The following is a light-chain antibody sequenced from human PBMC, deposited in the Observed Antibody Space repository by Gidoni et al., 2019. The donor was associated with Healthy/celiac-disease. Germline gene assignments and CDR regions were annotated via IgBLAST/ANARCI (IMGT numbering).Light chain of an antibody. CDR1: QSIRSY. CDR3: QQSYSTPDT. J-gene: IGKJ2*01. Sequence: DILMTQSPSSLSASVGDRVTITCRASQSIRSYLDWYQQKAGQAPNLLIYAASSLQSGVPARFSGSGSGTDFTLTISSLQPEDFATYYCQQSYSTPDTFGQGTKLEIK. V-gene: IGKV1-39*01. CDR2: AAS.